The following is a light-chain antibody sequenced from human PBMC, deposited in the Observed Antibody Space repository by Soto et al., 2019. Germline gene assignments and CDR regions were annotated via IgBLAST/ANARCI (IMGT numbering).Light chain of an antibody. V-gene: IGLV1-44*01. CDR3: ATWDDSLNGV. J-gene: IGLJ3*02. CDR2: TNN. CDR1: SSDIGSNS. Sequence: QSVLTQPPSVSGTPGQPVTISCSGSSSDIGSNSVNWYQHLPGTAPRVVIYTNNQRPSGVPDRFSGSKSGTSASLAISGLRSEDEADYYCATWDDSLNGVFGGGTKLTVL.